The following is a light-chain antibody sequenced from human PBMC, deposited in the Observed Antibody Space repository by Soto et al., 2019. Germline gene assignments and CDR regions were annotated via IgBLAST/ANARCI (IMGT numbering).Light chain of an antibody. J-gene: IGKJ1*01. CDR3: QQYGRSPPT. Sequence: EIVLTQSPGTLSLSPGERATLSCRASQSVLNNYLAWYQQKPGQAPSLLVSGASSRATDIPARFSGSGSGTDFTLTISRLEPEDLAVYYCQQYGRSPPTFGQGTKVEIK. V-gene: IGKV3-20*01. CDR2: GAS. CDR1: QSVLNNY.